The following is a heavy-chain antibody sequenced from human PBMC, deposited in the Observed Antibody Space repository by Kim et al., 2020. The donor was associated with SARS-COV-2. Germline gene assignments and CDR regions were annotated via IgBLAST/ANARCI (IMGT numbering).Heavy chain of an antibody. V-gene: IGHV3-9*01. CDR1: GFTFGDYA. J-gene: IGHJ6*03. D-gene: IGHD3-3*01. CDR3: AASYDFWSGLMDV. Sequence: GGSLRLSCAASGFTFGDYAMHWVRQAPGKGLEWVSGISWNSGSIGYADSVKGRFTISRDNAKHFLYLQMNSLRAEDTALYYCAASYDFWSGLMDVWGKGTTVTVSS. CDR2: ISWNSGSI.